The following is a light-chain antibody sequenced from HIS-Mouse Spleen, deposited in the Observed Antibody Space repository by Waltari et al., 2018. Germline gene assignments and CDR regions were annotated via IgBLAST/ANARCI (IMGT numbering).Light chain of an antibody. Sequence: QSVLTQPPSASGTPGQRVTISCSGSSSNIGSNYVYWYQQLPGTAPKLLIYRNNQVPSGVPVRFSGSKSGTSASLAISGLRSEDEADYYCAAWDDSLSGPVFGGGTKLTVL. V-gene: IGLV1-47*01. J-gene: IGLJ3*02. CDR2: RNN. CDR3: AAWDDSLSGPV. CDR1: SSNIGSNY.